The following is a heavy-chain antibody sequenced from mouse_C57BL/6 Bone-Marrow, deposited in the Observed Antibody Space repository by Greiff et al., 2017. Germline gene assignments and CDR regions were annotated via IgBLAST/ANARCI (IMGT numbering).Heavy chain of an antibody. D-gene: IGHD2-5*01. CDR1: GYSITSGYY. V-gene: IGHV3-6*01. CDR3: ARENYSNYDY. CDR2: ISYDGSN. Sequence: EVKLVESGPGLVKPSPSLSLTCSVTGYSITSGYYWNWIRQFPGNKLEWMGYISYDGSNNYNPSLKNRISITRDTSKNQFFLKLNSMTTEDTATYYCARENYSNYDYWGQGTTLTVSS. J-gene: IGHJ2*01.